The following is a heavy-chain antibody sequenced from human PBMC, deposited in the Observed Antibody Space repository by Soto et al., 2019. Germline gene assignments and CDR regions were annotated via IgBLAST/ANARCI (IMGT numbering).Heavy chain of an antibody. CDR2: IVYDGSDK. D-gene: IGHD3-10*01. CDR1: GFTFSNYG. V-gene: IGHV3-30*18. J-gene: IGHJ4*02. CDR3: VKDYNYGSLDY. Sequence: PGGSLRLACAASGFTFSNYGMHGVRQAPGKGLECVALIVYDGSDKFYADSVKGRFTISRDNSKNTVYLQMNSLRAEDTAVYYCVKDYNYGSLDYWGQGTPVTVSS.